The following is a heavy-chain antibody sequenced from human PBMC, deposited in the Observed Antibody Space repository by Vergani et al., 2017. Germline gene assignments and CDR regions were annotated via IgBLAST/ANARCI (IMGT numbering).Heavy chain of an antibody. Sequence: QVQLVESGGGVVQPGRSLRLSCAASGFTFSSYGMHWVRQAPGKGLEWVAVLSYDGSNKYYADSVKGRFTISRDNSKNTLYLQMNSLRAEDTAVYYCAKDLEEMTTVTYYGMDVWGQGTTVTVSS. V-gene: IGHV3-30*18. D-gene: IGHD4-17*01. CDR1: GFTFSSYG. CDR2: LSYDGSNK. CDR3: AKDLEEMTTVTYYGMDV. J-gene: IGHJ6*02.